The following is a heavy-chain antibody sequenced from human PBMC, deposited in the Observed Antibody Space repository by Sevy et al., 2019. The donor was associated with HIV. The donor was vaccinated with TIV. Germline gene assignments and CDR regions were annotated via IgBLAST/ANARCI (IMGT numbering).Heavy chain of an antibody. CDR2: LNPNSGNT. CDR3: AGGGGYDPKGPDY. CDR1: GYTFSSYD. D-gene: IGHD5-12*01. J-gene: IGHJ4*02. V-gene: IGHV1-8*01. Sequence: ASVKVSCKASGYTFSSYDINWVRQATGQGLEWMGWLNPNSGNTGYAQKFQGRVTMTMNTSISTAYMELSSLRSEDTAVYYCAGGGGYDPKGPDYWGQGTLVTVSS.